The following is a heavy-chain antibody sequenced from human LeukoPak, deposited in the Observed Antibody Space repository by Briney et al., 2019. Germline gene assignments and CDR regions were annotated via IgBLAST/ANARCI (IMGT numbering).Heavy chain of an antibody. Sequence: GGSLRLSCAASGFTFSNYGMHWVRQAPGKGLEWVAVISHDGSNKYYADSVKGRFTISRDNSKNTLYLRMNSLRAEDTAVYYCAKEAVVTAWYYFDYWGQGTLVTVSS. CDR1: GFTFSNYG. D-gene: IGHD2-21*02. J-gene: IGHJ4*02. CDR3: AKEAVVTAWYYFDY. CDR2: ISHDGSNK. V-gene: IGHV3-30*18.